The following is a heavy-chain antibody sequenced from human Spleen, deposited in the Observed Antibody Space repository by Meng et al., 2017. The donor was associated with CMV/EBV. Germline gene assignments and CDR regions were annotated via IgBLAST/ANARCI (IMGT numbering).Heavy chain of an antibody. CDR3: ARTQDCHSTSCYTGFDP. V-gene: IGHV4-30-4*08. CDR1: SIFSGASY. J-gene: IGHJ5*02. Sequence: SIFSGASYLCWFRPPPGKRLSWIGFIYSTGRTSSGPSLQIRLAISVDTSNNQFSLRLRSLTAADAAVDYCARTQDCHSTSCYTGFDPWGQGTLVTVSS. D-gene: IGHD2-2*01. CDR2: IYSTGRT.